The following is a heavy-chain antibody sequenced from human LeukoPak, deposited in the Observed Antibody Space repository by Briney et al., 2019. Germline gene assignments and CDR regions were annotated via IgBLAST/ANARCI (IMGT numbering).Heavy chain of an antibody. CDR1: GFPFSSYG. Sequence: GRSLRLSCAASGFPFSSYGMHWVRQAPGKGLEYVSAISTSGGSSYYADSVKDRFTISRKNSKNTLYLQTSSLRAEDTAVYYCVKGGYGGYTLGIDYWGQGTLVTVSS. CDR3: VKGGYGGYTLGIDY. V-gene: IGHV3-64D*09. D-gene: IGHD5-12*01. J-gene: IGHJ4*02. CDR2: ISTSGGSS.